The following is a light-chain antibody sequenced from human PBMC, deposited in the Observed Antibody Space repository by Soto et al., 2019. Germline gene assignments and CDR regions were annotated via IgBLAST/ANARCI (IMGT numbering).Light chain of an antibody. CDR2: DAS. Sequence: EIVLTQPPATLSLSPGERATLSCRASQSVSSYLAWYRQKPGQAPRLLIYDASNRATGIPARFSGSGSGTDFTLTISSLEPEDFAVYYCQQRSNWPWTFGQGTKVDIK. J-gene: IGKJ1*01. CDR3: QQRSNWPWT. CDR1: QSVSSY. V-gene: IGKV3-11*01.